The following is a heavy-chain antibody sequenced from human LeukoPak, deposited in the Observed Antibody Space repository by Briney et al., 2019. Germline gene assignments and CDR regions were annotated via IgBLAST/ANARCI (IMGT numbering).Heavy chain of an antibody. Sequence: PSETLSLTCTVSGYSISSGYYWGWIRQPPGKGLEWIGSIYYSGSTYYNPSLKSRVTISVDTSKNQFSLKLSSVTAADTAVYYCARDLPPDYRNYYYYGMDVWGQGTTVTVSS. CDR1: GYSISSGYY. CDR2: IYYSGST. V-gene: IGHV4-38-2*02. J-gene: IGHJ6*02. CDR3: ARDLPPDYRNYYYYGMDV. D-gene: IGHD5-12*01.